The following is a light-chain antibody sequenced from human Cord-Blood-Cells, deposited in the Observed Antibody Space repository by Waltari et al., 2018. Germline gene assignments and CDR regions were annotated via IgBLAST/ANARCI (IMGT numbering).Light chain of an antibody. J-gene: IGKJ1*01. Sequence: EIVMTQSPATLSMSPGEIATLSCRASHSVSSNLAWYQKKPGQAPRLLIYGASTRATGIPARFSGSGSGTEFTLTISSLQSEDFAVYYCQQYNNWPPRTFGQGTKVEIK. CDR3: QQYNNWPPRT. CDR1: HSVSSN. CDR2: GAS. V-gene: IGKV3-15*01.